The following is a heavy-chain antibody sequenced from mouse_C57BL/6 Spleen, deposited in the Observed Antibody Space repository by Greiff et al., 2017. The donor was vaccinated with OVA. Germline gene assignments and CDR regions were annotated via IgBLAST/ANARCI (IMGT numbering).Heavy chain of an antibody. CDR1: GYTFTDSN. Sequence: EVQLQQSGPELVKPGASVKMSCKASGYTFTDSNMHWVKQSHGKSLEWIGYINPNNGGTSYNQKFKGKATLTVNKSSSPAYMELRSLTSEDSAVYYCAREGYYYGSSHYCDYWGKGTTLTVSS. D-gene: IGHD1-1*01. CDR3: AREGYYYGSSHYCDY. J-gene: IGHJ2*01. V-gene: IGHV1-22*01. CDR2: INPNNGGT.